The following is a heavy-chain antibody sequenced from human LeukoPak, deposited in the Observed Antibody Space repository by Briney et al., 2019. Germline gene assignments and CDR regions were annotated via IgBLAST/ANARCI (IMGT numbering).Heavy chain of an antibody. CDR3: ARGFVRYTYGHEY. J-gene: IGHJ4*02. CDR2: INPNSGGT. CDR1: GYAFTGYY. V-gene: IGHV1-2*02. Sequence: ASVKVSCKASGYAFTGYYMHWVRQAPGQGLEWMGWINPNSGGTNYAQNFQGRVTMTRDTSISTAYMELRWLISDDTAIYYCARGFVRYTYGHEYWGQGTLVTVSS. D-gene: IGHD5-18*01.